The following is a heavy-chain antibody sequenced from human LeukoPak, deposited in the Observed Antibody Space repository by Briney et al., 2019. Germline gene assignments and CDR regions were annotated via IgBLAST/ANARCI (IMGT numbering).Heavy chain of an antibody. CDR2: ISGSGGST. CDR1: GFTFSRYT. V-gene: IGHV3-23*01. D-gene: IGHD3-3*01. Sequence: GGSLRLSCAASGFTFSRYTMNWVRQAPGKGLEWVSAISGSGGSTYYADSVKGRFTISRDNSKNTLCLQMNSLRAEDTAVYYCAWGGSGYYAYWGQGTLVTVSS. J-gene: IGHJ4*02. CDR3: AWGGSGYYAY.